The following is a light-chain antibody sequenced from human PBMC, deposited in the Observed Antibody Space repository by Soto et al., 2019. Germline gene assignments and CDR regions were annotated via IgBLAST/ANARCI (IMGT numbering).Light chain of an antibody. CDR3: LQDYKYPLT. Sequence: AIQMTQSPSSLSASVGDRVTITCRASEYIRNDLGWYQQKPRKAPNLLIYAASSLQSGVPSRFCGSGSGTDFTLTISSLQPEDFATYYCLQDYKYPLTFGAGTKVEIK. CDR2: AAS. CDR1: EYIRND. V-gene: IGKV1-6*01. J-gene: IGKJ4*01.